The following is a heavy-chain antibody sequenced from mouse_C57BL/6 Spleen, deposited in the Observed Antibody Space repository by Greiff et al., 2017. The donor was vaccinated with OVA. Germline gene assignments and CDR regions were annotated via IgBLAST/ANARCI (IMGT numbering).Heavy chain of an antibody. Sequence: EVQLQESGGGLVKPGGSLKLSCAASGFTFSDYGMHWVRQAPEKGLEWVAYISSGSSTIYYADTVKGRFTISRDNAKNTLFLQMTSLRSEDTAMYYCARPGSNYEAWCAYWGQGTLVTVSA. CDR2: ISSGSSTI. V-gene: IGHV5-17*01. J-gene: IGHJ3*01. CDR1: GFTFSDYG. D-gene: IGHD2-5*01. CDR3: ARPGSNYEAWCAY.